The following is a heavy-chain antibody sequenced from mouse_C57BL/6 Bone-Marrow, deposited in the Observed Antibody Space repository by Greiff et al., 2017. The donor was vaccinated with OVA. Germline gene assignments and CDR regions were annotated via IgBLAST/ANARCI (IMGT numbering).Heavy chain of an antibody. CDR3: ARSDGYYDY. J-gene: IGHJ2*01. D-gene: IGHD2-3*01. V-gene: IGHV1-26*01. CDR2: INPNNGGT. Sequence: EVQLQQSGHELVKPGASVKISCKASGYTFTDYYMNWVKQSHGKSLEWIGDINPNNGGTSYNQKFKGKATLTVDKSSSTAYMELRSLTSEDSAVYYCARSDGYYDYWGQGTTLTVSS. CDR1: GYTFTDYY.